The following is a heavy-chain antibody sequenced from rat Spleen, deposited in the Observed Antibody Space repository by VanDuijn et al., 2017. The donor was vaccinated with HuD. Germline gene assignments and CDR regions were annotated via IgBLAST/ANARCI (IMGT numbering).Heavy chain of an antibody. CDR1: GFTFSNYD. D-gene: IGHD1-11*01. CDR3: TTGRDY. CDR2: MTYDGTST. Sequence: EVQLVESGGGLVQPGRSMKLSCAASGFTFSNYDMAWVRQAPTKGLEWVASMTYDGTSTYYRDFVKGRFTISRDNAKSTLYLQMDSLRSEDTATYYCTTGRDYWGQGVMVTVSS. J-gene: IGHJ2*01. V-gene: IGHV5-20*01.